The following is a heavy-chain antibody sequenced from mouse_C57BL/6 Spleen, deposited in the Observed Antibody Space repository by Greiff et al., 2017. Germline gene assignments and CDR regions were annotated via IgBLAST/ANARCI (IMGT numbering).Heavy chain of an antibody. J-gene: IGHJ3*01. Sequence: EVQLQQSGPELVKPGASVKISCKASGYTFTDYYMNWVKQSHGKSLEWIGDINPNNGGTSYNQKFKGKATLTVDKSSSTAYMELRSLTSEDSAVYYCAFITGFAYWGQGTLVTVSA. CDR2: INPNNGGT. CDR1: GYTFTDYY. D-gene: IGHD1-1*01. CDR3: AFITGFAY. V-gene: IGHV1-26*01.